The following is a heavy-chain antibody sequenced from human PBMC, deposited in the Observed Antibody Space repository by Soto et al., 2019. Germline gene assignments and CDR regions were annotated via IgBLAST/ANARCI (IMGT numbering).Heavy chain of an antibody. Sequence: GGSLRLSCAASGFTFSSYGMHWVRQAPGKGLEWVAVISYDGSNKYYADSVKGRFTISRDNSKNTLYLQMNSLRAEDTAVYYCAKDSSSVVATTPYYYYGMDVWGQGTTVTVSS. CDR2: ISYDGSNK. J-gene: IGHJ6*02. CDR3: AKDSSSVVATTPYYYYGMDV. V-gene: IGHV3-30*18. CDR1: GFTFSSYG. D-gene: IGHD2-15*01.